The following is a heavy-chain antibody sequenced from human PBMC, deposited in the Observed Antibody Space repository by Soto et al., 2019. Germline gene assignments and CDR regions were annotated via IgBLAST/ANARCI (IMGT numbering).Heavy chain of an antibody. CDR2: ISAYTGNT. CDR1: GYTFTSYG. J-gene: IGHJ6*02. V-gene: IGHV1-18*01. CDR3: ARDRASGRDYYYGLDV. Sequence: QVQLVQSGAEVKKPGASVKVSCKASGYTFTSYGISWVRQAPGQGLEWMGWISAYTGNTNYAQKLQGRVTMTTDTVKSPSNMELSSLRYTESPVYYCARDRASGRDYYYGLDVWGHGTTVTVSS.